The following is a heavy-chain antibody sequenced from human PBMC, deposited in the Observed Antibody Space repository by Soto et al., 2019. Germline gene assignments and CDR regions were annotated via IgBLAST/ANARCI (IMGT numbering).Heavy chain of an antibody. V-gene: IGHV1-2*02. CDR1: GYTFTGYY. D-gene: IGHD3-9*01. CDR2: INPNSGGT. Sequence: GSVKVSYKASGYTFTGYYMHWVRQAPGQGLEWMGWINPNSGGTNYAQKFQGRVTMTRDTSISTAYMELSRLRSDDTAMYDYARDLRRGILRYFDWSPRDYYYYGMDVWGQGTTVTVSS. CDR3: ARDLRRGILRYFDWSPRDYYYYGMDV. J-gene: IGHJ6*02.